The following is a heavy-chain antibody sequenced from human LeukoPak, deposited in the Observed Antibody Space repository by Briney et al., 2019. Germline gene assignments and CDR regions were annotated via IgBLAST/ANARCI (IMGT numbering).Heavy chain of an antibody. CDR2: ISSSSSYI. V-gene: IGHV3-21*01. J-gene: IGHJ4*02. CDR3: ARDLMGWDLHYFDY. CDR1: GFTFSSYN. D-gene: IGHD1-26*01. Sequence: GGSLRLSCAASGFTFSSYNMNWVRQAPGKGLEWVSSISSSSSYIYYADSVKGRFTISRDNAKNSLYLQMHSLRAEDTAVYYCARDLMGWDLHYFDYWGQGTLVTVSS.